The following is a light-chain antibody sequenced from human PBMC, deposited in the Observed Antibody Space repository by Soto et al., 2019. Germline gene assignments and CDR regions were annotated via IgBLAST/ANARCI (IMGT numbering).Light chain of an antibody. CDR3: GAWDDSLSGVV. J-gene: IGLJ3*02. Sequence: QSVLTQPPSVSAAPRQKVTISCSGSSSNIGNHDVSWYQQLPGTAPKLLIYDNNKRPSGITDRFSGSKSGTSATLGITGLQTGDXADYYCGAWDDSLSGVVFGGGTKLTVL. CDR2: DNN. CDR1: SSNIGNHD. V-gene: IGLV1-51*01.